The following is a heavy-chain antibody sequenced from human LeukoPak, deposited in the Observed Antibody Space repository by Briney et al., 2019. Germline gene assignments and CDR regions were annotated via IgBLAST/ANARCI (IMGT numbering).Heavy chain of an antibody. Sequence: GGSLRLSCAASGFTFKSYAMSWVRQAPGKGLEWVLAISGSGDSTYYADFVKGRFTISRDNSKNTLYLEMSSLRAEDTAVYYCAKDLGSGDYYYYGMDVWGQGTTVTISS. CDR2: ISGSGDST. CDR3: AKDLGSGDYYYYGMDV. CDR1: GFTFKSYA. J-gene: IGHJ6*02. V-gene: IGHV3-23*01. D-gene: IGHD3-10*02.